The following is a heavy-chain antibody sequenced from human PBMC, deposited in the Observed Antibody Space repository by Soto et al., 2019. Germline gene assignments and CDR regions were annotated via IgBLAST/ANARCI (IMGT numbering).Heavy chain of an antibody. J-gene: IGHJ4*02. CDR3: ARESSSGWYVDY. V-gene: IGHV1-8*01. CDR1: GYTFTSYD. Sequence: QVQLVQSGAEVKKPGASVKVSCKASGYTFTSYDINWVRQATGQGLEWMGWRNPNSGNTGYAQKFQGRVTMTRNTSISTAYMAPSSLRSEDTAVYYCARESSSGWYVDYWGQGTLVTVSS. D-gene: IGHD6-19*01. CDR2: RNPNSGNT.